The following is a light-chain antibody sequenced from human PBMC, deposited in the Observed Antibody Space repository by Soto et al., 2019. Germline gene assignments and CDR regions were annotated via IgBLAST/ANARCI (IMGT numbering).Light chain of an antibody. Sequence: QSVLTQPPSASGTPGQRVTISCSGASSNIGSNAVNWYQQLPGAAPQLLIYTNNQRPSGVPDRFSGSKSGTSASLAITGLQSEEEATYHCAAWDDSLNALVFSGGTK. CDR3: AAWDDSLNALV. J-gene: IGLJ3*02. CDR2: TNN. V-gene: IGLV1-44*01. CDR1: SSNIGSNA.